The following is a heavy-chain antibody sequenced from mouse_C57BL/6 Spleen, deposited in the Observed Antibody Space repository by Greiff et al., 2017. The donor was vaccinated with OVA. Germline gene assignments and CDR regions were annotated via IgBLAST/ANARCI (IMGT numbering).Heavy chain of an antibody. J-gene: IGHJ1*03. D-gene: IGHD1-1*01. V-gene: IGHV5-12*01. CDR3: ATHGKEAPTVPHWYFDV. CDR2: ISNGGGST. CDR1: GFTFSDYY. Sequence: EVKLVESGGGLVQPGGSLKLSCAASGFTFSDYYMYWVRQTPEKRLEWVAYISNGGGSTYYPDTVKGRFTISRDNAKNTLYLQMSRLKSEDTAMYYCATHGKEAPTVPHWYFDVWGTGTTVTVSS.